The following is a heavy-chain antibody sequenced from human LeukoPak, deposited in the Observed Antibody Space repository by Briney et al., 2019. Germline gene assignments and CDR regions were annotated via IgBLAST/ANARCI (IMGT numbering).Heavy chain of an antibody. CDR1: GGSASSRRYF. J-gene: IGHJ4*02. CDR2: IYYSGST. Sequence: SETLSPTCTVSGGSASSRRYFWRWIRQPPGGGLEWLGYIYYSGSTNYNPSLKSRVTLSVDTSKNHFSLKLTSVTAADTAVYYCAGGTEAGLAYWGQGTLVTVSS. D-gene: IGHD6-19*01. CDR3: AGGTEAGLAY. V-gene: IGHV4-61*03.